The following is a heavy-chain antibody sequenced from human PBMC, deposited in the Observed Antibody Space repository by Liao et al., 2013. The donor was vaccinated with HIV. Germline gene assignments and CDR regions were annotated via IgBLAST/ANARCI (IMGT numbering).Heavy chain of an antibody. J-gene: IGHJ4*02. CDR2: INHSGST. CDR1: GGSFSGYY. D-gene: IGHD4-17*01. V-gene: IGHV4-34*01. Sequence: QVQLQQWGAGLLKPSETLSLTCAVYGGSFSGYYWSWIRQPPGKGLEWIGEINHSGSTNYNPSLKSRVTISVDTSKNQFSLKLSSVTAADTAVYYCAREGDDYGDYGRDFGYWGQGILVTVSS. CDR3: AREGDDYGDYGRDFGY.